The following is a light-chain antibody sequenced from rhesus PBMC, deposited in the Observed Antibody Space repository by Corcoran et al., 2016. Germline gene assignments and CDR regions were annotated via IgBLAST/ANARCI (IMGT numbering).Light chain of an antibody. V-gene: IGKV1-74*01. CDR1: QGVNNN. CDR2: KAA. J-gene: IGKJ3*01. Sequence: DIQMTQSPSSLSASVGDRVTITCQASQGVNNNLAWYPQKPGKVPKLLIYKAATLQSGVPSRFSGSAAGTDFRLTISSLQPEDVATYYCQHGYGTPFTFGPGTKLDMK. CDR3: QHGYGTPFT.